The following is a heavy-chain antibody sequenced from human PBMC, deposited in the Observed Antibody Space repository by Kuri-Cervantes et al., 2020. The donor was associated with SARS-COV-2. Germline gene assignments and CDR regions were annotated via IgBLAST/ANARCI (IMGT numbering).Heavy chain of an antibody. V-gene: IGHV3-23*01. CDR1: GFTFSSYA. CDR2: LSVSGGNT. J-gene: IGHJ4*02. CDR3: AKDLAVAGSEDDS. Sequence: GGSLRLSCAAPGFTFSSYAMTWVRQAPGKGLEWVSSLSVSGGNTYYADSVKGRFTISRDNSRNTLYLQMHSLSAEDTAVYYCAKDLAVAGSEDDSCGQGTLVTVSS. D-gene: IGHD6-19*01.